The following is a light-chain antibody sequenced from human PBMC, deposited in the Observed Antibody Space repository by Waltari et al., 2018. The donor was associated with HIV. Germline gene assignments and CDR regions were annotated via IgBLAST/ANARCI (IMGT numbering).Light chain of an antibody. CDR3: QQYNNWPPYT. CDR1: QSVSSN. CDR2: GAS. Sequence: ETVMTQSPTTLSVSPGERATLPCRASQSVSSNLAWYQQKPGQAPRLLIYGASTRVTSIPARFSGSGSGTEFTLTISSLQSEDFAVYYCQQYNNWPPYTFGQGTKVEIK. J-gene: IGKJ2*01. V-gene: IGKV3-15*01.